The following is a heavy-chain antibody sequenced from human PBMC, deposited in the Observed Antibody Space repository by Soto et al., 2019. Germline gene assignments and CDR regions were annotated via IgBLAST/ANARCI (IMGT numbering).Heavy chain of an antibody. J-gene: IGHJ6*02. Sequence: QVQLQESGPGLVKPSETLSLTCTVSGGSVSSGSYYWSWIRQPPGKGLEWIGYIYYSGSTNYNPSLKGRVTISVDTSKNQFSLKLSSVTAADTAVYYCARDRTTGIYYYYGMDVWGQGTTVTVSS. CDR3: ARDRTTGIYYYYGMDV. CDR2: IYYSGST. CDR1: GGSVSSGSYY. V-gene: IGHV4-61*01. D-gene: IGHD4-4*01.